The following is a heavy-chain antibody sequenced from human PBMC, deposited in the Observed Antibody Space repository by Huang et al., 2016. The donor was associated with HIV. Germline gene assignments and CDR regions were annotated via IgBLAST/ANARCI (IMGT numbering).Heavy chain of an antibody. CDR2: IRYDGNNY. CDR3: AKDLTYTFGRHFDY. V-gene: IGHV3-30*02. Sequence: QVQLVESGGGVVQPGGSLRLSCTASGFTFGSFGMHWVRQVPGKGVEGVAFIRYDGNNYYYADSGRGRFTISRDNSKDTLYLQMNRLRPDDSAVYYCAKDLTYTFGRHFDYWGRGTLVTVSS. CDR1: GFTFGSFG. J-gene: IGHJ4*02. D-gene: IGHD3-3*01.